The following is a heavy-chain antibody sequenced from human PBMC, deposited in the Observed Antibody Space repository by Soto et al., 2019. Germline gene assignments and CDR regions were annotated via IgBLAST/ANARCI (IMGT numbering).Heavy chain of an antibody. CDR1: GGSFSGYY. Sequence: SETLSLTCAVYGGSFSGYYWSWIRQPPGKGLEWIGEINHSGSTNYNPSLKSRVTISVDTSKNQFSLKLSSVTAADTAVYYCAGPPIGYDSSGHNWFDPWGQGTLVTVSS. V-gene: IGHV4-34*01. CDR3: AGPPIGYDSSGHNWFDP. J-gene: IGHJ5*02. D-gene: IGHD3-22*01. CDR2: INHSGST.